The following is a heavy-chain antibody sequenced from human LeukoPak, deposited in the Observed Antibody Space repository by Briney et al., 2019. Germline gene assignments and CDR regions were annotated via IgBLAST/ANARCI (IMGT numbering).Heavy chain of an antibody. D-gene: IGHD3-10*01. Sequence: SETLSLTCTVSGASISSYYWSWVRQPPGKGLEWIGYISYSGSTNYNPSLKSRVTISADTSKNQVSLTLSSVTAADTAVYYCARHPELYFFDYWGQGTLVTVSS. CDR3: ARHPELYFFDY. V-gene: IGHV4-59*08. J-gene: IGHJ4*02. CDR2: ISYSGST. CDR1: GASISSYY.